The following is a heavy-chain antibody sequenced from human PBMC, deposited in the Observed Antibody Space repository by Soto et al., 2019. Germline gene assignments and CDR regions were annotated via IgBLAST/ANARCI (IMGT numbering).Heavy chain of an antibody. V-gene: IGHV3-30-3*01. CDR1: GFTFSSYA. J-gene: IGHJ4*02. CDR3: ARAGGLLLDY. D-gene: IGHD2-15*01. Sequence: QVQLVESGGGVVQPGRSLRLSCAASGFTFSSYAMHWVRQAPGKGLEWVAVISYDGSNKFYADSVKGRFTISRDTSKNTLYLKMNSQRVEDTAFYYCARAGGLLLDYWGQGTLVTVSS. CDR2: ISYDGSNK.